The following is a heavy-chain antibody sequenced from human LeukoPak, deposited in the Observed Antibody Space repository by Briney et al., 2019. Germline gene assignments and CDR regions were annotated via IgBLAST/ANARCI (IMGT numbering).Heavy chain of an antibody. D-gene: IGHD3-16*01. V-gene: IGHV1-46*01. J-gene: IGHJ6*03. CDR1: GYTFTSYY. CDR3: ARGPGEYYYYYYMDV. CDR2: INPSGGST. Sequence: ASVKVSCKASGYTFTSYYMHWVRQAPGQGLEWMGIINPSGGSTSYAQKFQGRVTMTRNTSISTAYMELSSLRSEDTAVYYCARGPGEYYYYYYMDVWGKGTTVTISS.